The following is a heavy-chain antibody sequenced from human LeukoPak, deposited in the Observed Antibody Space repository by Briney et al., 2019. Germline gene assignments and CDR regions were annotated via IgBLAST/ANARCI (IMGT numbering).Heavy chain of an antibody. CDR2: ISAYNGNT. CDR3: ARESYYYGSGSYFTPYYYYYYMDV. CDR1: GYTFTSYG. J-gene: IGHJ6*03. D-gene: IGHD3-10*01. V-gene: IGHV1-18*01. Sequence: GASVKVSCKASGYTFTSYGISWVRQAPGQGLEWMGWISAYNGNTNYAQKLQGRVTMTTDTSTSTAYMELRSLRSDDTAVYYCARESYYYGSGSYFTPYYYYYYMDVWGKGTTVTISS.